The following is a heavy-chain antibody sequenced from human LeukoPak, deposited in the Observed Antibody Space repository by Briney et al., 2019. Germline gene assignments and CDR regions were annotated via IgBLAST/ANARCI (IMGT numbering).Heavy chain of an antibody. J-gene: IGHJ6*02. CDR3: AKDVRVGGGGMDV. CDR2: ISGSGGST. Sequence: GGSLRLSCAASGFTFSSYAMNWVRQAPGKGLEWVSGISGSGGSTYYADSVKGRFTISRDNSKNTLSLQMNSLRAEDTAVYYCAKDVRVGGGGMDVWGQGTPITVSS. CDR1: GFTFSSYA. V-gene: IGHV3-23*01. D-gene: IGHD1-26*01.